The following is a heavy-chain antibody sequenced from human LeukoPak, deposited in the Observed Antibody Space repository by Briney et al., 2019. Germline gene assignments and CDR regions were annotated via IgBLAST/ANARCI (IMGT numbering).Heavy chain of an antibody. V-gene: IGHV4-39*07. Sequence: SETLSLTCTVSGGSISSSSYYWGWIRQPPGKGLEWIGRIYTSGSTNYNPSLKSRVTMSVDTSKNQFSLKLSSVTAADTAVYYCAAALPPVLLWFGELRDWFDPWGQGTLVTVSS. CDR3: AAALPPVLLWFGELRDWFDP. D-gene: IGHD3-10*01. CDR2: IYTSGST. CDR1: GGSISSSSYY. J-gene: IGHJ5*02.